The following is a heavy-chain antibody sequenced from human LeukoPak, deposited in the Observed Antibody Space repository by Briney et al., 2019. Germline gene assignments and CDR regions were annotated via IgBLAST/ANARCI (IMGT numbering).Heavy chain of an antibody. J-gene: IGHJ4*02. D-gene: IGHD6-6*01. CDR2: ISYSGST. V-gene: IGHV4-59*01. CDR3: ARSPGRPPFFDY. CDR1: GGSISSYY. Sequence: SETLSLTCTVSGGSISSYYWSWIRQPPGKGLEWIGYISYSGSTNYNPSLKSRVTISVDTSKSQFSLRLNSVTAADTAVYYCARSPGRPPFFDYWGQGTLVTVS.